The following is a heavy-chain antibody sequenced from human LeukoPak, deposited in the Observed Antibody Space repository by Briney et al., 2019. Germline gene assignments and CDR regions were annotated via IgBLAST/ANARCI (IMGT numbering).Heavy chain of an antibody. Sequence: PSQTLSLTCAVSGGSISSGGYYWSWIRQPPGKGLEWIGYIYHSGSTYYNPSLKSRVTISVDRSKNQFSLKLSSVTAADTAVYYCARAGIAAAGWDAFDIWGQGTMVTVPS. CDR2: IYHSGST. D-gene: IGHD6-13*01. V-gene: IGHV4-30-2*01. CDR3: ARAGIAAAGWDAFDI. CDR1: GGSISSGGYY. J-gene: IGHJ3*02.